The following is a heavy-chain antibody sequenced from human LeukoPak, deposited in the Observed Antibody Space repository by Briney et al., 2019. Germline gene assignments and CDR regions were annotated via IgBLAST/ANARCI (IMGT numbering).Heavy chain of an antibody. CDR2: ISGSGGST. D-gene: IGHD3-10*01. CDR3: AKALTTYGSGSYYPEGSDY. V-gene: IGHV3-23*01. J-gene: IGHJ4*02. CDR1: GFTFSSYA. Sequence: GGSLRLSCAASGFTFSSYAMSWVRQAPGKGLEWVSAISGSGGSTYYADSVKGRFTISRDNSKNTLYLQTNSLRAEDTAVYYCAKALTTYGSGSYYPEGSDYWGQGTLVTVSS.